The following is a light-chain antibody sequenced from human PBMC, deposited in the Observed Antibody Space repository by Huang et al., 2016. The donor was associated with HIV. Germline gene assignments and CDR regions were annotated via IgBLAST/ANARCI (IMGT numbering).Light chain of an antibody. V-gene: IGKV1-17*03. CDR2: AAS. CDR1: QGISNY. Sequence: DIQMTQSPSAVSASVGDTVTITCRASQGISNYLVWFQQKPGKGPKRLIYAASNLQSGVPLRFSGSGSGKEFTLTISILQPEDFATYYCLQHNTYPWTFGQGTKVEIK. CDR3: LQHNTYPWT. J-gene: IGKJ1*01.